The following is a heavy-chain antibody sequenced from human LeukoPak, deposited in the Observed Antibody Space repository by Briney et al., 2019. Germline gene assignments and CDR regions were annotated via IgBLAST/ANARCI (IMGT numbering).Heavy chain of an antibody. CDR3: ARDGPLRPYSSDRYYFDY. J-gene: IGHJ4*02. Sequence: SETLSLTCAVYGGSFSGYYWSWIRQPPGKGLEWIGEINHSGSTNYNPSLKSRVTISVDTSKNQFSLKLSSVTAADTAVYYCARDGPLRPYSSDRYYFDYWGQGTLVTVSS. CDR2: INHSGST. V-gene: IGHV4-34*01. CDR1: GGSFSGYY. D-gene: IGHD6-19*01.